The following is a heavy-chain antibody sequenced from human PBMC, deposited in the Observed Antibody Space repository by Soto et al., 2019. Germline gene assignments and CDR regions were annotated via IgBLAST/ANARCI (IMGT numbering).Heavy chain of an antibody. CDR3: ARDCQGILVPPNYYYYGMDV. Sequence: GGSLRLSCAASGFTFSSYGMHWVRQAPGKGLEWVAVIWYDGSNKYYADSVKGRFTISRDNSKNTLYLQMDSLRAEDTAVYYCARDCQGILVPPNYYYYGMDVWGQGTTVTVSS. CDR2: IWYDGSNK. V-gene: IGHV3-33*01. CDR1: GFTFSSYG. J-gene: IGHJ6*02. D-gene: IGHD2-2*01.